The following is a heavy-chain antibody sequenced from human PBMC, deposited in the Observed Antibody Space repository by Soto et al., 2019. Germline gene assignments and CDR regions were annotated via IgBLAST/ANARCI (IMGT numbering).Heavy chain of an antibody. CDR1: GFTFSSYG. Sequence: GGSLRLSCAASGFTFSSYGMHWVRQAPGKGLEWVAVIWYDGSNKYYADSVKGRFTISRDNSKNTLYLQMNSLRAEDTTVYYCAAEYSSSSGPTLIYWGQGTLVTVSS. V-gene: IGHV3-33*01. CDR3: AAEYSSSSGPTLIY. J-gene: IGHJ4*02. D-gene: IGHD6-6*01. CDR2: IWYDGSNK.